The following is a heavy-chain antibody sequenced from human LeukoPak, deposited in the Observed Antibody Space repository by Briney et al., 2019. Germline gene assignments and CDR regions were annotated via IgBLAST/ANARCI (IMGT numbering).Heavy chain of an antibody. CDR3: ARPLIVGATTSSLNAFDI. J-gene: IGHJ3*02. CDR2: IYPGDSDT. CDR1: GYSFTSYC. Sequence: GESLKISCKGSGYSFTSYCIGWVRQMPGKGPEWMGIIYPGDSDTRYSPSFQGPVPISADKSIRTAHLQWRSLKASDTAMYYCARPLIVGATTSSLNAFDIWGQGTMVTVSS. D-gene: IGHD1-26*01. V-gene: IGHV5-51*01.